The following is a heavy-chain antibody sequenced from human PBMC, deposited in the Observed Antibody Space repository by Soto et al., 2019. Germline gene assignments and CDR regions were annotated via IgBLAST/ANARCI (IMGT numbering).Heavy chain of an antibody. CDR1: GLTFSGSG. CDR2: TRHDGSNT. CDR3: ARDGVGATTFFGYFDY. Sequence: GGSLRLSCAPPGLTFSGSGWHWVRKPPGKGLEWVAITRHDGSNTYYADSVRGRFTISRDNSKKTLYLQMDSLRAEDTAVYYCARDGVGATTFFGYFDYWGQGTLVTVSS. D-gene: IGHD1-26*01. J-gene: IGHJ4*02. V-gene: IGHV3-30*02.